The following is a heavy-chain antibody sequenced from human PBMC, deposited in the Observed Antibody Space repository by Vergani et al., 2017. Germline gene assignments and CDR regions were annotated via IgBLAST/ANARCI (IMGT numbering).Heavy chain of an antibody. D-gene: IGHD1-26*01. J-gene: IGHJ5*02. CDR3: TSDFPYGRESDDEGYNWFDP. V-gene: IGHV1-2*02. CDR2: IKPNSGDT. CDR1: GYTFTSYD. Sequence: QVQLVQSGAEVKKPGASVKVSCKASGYTFTSYDINWVRQVFGRGLEWMGWIKPNSGDTNHAQKFQGRVVMSREKSMNTVYMDMISLKSHDTAVYYGTSDFPYGRESDDEGYNWFDPWGQGTLVTVSS.